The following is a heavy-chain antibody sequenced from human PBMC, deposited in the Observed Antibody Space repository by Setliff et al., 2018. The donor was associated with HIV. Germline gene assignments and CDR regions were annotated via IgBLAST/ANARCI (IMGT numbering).Heavy chain of an antibody. J-gene: IGHJ5*02. CDR3: ARDSLRHRDLEWSHNWFDP. V-gene: IGHV4-39*07. CDR1: GGSISGSHYY. Sequence: PSETLSLTCTVSGGSISGSHYYWGWIRQPPGKGLEWIGSIYHSGSAYYNPSLKSRAKISVDTSKNQFSLKLTSVTVADTALYFCARDSLRHRDLEWSHNWFDPWGQGTLVTVSS. D-gene: IGHD3-3*01. CDR2: IYHSGSA.